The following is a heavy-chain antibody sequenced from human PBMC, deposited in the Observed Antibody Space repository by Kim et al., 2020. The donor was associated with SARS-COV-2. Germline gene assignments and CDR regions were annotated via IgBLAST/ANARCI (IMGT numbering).Heavy chain of an antibody. Sequence: GGSLRLSCAASGFTFSNYAMSWVRQAPGKGLEWVSVIYSGGSSTYYADSVKGRFTISRDNSENTLYLQMNSLRAEDTAVYYCATSSSGGFFDIWGQGTMVTVSS. CDR3: ATSSSGGFFDI. V-gene: IGHV3-23*03. D-gene: IGHD6-19*01. CDR2: IYSGGSST. CDR1: GFTFSNYA. J-gene: IGHJ3*02.